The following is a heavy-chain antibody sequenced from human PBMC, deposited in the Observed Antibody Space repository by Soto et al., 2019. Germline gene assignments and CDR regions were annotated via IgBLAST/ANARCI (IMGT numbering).Heavy chain of an antibody. Sequence: EVQLLESGGGLVQPGGSLRLSCAASGFTFSSSAMSWVRQAPGKGLEWVSTISGSGGRTYYADSVKGRFSISRDNSKNTLYVQVNRLRAEDTAVYYCAVRLDYWGQGTLVTVSS. CDR3: AVRLDY. J-gene: IGHJ4*02. CDR1: GFTFSSSA. CDR2: ISGSGGRT. D-gene: IGHD4-17*01. V-gene: IGHV3-23*01.